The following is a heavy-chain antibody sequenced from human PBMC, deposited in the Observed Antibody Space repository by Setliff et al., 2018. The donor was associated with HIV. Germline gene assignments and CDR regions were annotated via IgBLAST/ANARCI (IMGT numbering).Heavy chain of an antibody. CDR1: GYTFTKYG. J-gene: IGHJ4*02. CDR2: ISANNGSS. Sequence: ASVKVSCKSSGYTFTKYGITWVRQAPGQGLEWMGWISANNGSSYFAQKLQDRVTVTSDTSTSTAYMELRSLRSDDTAVYYCARVRERVTIFGVVRDFDSWGQGTLVTV. D-gene: IGHD3-3*01. V-gene: IGHV1-18*01. CDR3: ARVRERVTIFGVVRDFDS.